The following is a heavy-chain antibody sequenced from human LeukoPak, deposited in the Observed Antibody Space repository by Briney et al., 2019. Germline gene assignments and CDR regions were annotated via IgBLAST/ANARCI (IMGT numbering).Heavy chain of an antibody. CDR2: IYHTGFT. V-gene: IGHV4-38-2*02. Sequence: SETLSLTCTVSNYSISNANHWGWIRQPPGKGLEWIGNIYHTGFTYYKPSLKSRVTLSVNTSKNQVYLKLHSVTDADTAVYYCARVEMAAMKFDLRGQGTAVTVSS. D-gene: IGHD5-24*01. CDR1: NYSISNANH. J-gene: IGHJ4*02. CDR3: ARVEMAAMKFDL.